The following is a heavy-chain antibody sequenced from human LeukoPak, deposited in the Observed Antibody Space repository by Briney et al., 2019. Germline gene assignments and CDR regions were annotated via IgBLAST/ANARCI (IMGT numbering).Heavy chain of an antibody. CDR2: ISGSGDNG. CDR3: AKDPFSSSGFWFNN. D-gene: IGHD6-13*01. J-gene: IGHJ4*02. V-gene: IGHV3-23*01. CDR1: GFTFSNYA. Sequence: GGSLRLSCAASGFTFSNYAMSWVRQTPGKGLEWVAGISGSGDNGYYPDSVKGRFTISRDNSKNTLDLQMNSLRAEDTAVYYCAKDPFSSSGFWFNNGARETRVTVPS.